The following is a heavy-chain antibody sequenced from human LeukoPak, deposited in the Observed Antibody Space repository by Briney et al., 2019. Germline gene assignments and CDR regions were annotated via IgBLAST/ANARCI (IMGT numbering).Heavy chain of an antibody. CDR1: GGSISSYY. CDR2: IYYSGST. D-gene: IGHD6-19*01. V-gene: IGHV4-59*08. Sequence: SETLSLTCTVSGGSISSYYWSWIRQPPGKGLEWIGYIYYSGSTNYNPSLKSRVTISVDTSKNQFSLKLSSVTAADTAVYYCARHVGTSGWYSSAFDIWGQGTMVTVSS. J-gene: IGHJ3*02. CDR3: ARHVGTSGWYSSAFDI.